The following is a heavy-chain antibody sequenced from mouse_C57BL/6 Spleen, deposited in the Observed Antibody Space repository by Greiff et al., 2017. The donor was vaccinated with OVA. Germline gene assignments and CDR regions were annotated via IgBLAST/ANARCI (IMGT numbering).Heavy chain of an antibody. J-gene: IGHJ4*01. CDR2: ISYDGSN. D-gene: IGHD3-2*02. V-gene: IGHV3-6*01. CDR1: GYSITSGYY. CDR3: ARSAQATEDY. Sequence: EVKLMESGPGLVKPSQSLSLTCSVTGYSITSGYYWNWIRQFPGNKLEWMGYISYDGSNNYNPSLKNRISITRDTSKNQFFLKLNSVTTEDTATYYCARSAQATEDYWGQGTSVTVSS.